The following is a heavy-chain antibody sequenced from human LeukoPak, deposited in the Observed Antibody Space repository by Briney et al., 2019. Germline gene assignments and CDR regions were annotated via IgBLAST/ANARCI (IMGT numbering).Heavy chain of an antibody. CDR3: ARGSDFDY. J-gene: IGHJ4*02. CDR1: GFTFSIYS. CDR2: INSSSSDI. V-gene: IGHV3-21*01. Sequence: GGSLRLSCAASGFTFSIYSMNCVRHALGKGLEWVTPINSSSSDIYSTGSVKGGFTLSRDTAKNSLYIQMNTLGARNKAVCSSARGSDFDYWGQGTQVTVSS.